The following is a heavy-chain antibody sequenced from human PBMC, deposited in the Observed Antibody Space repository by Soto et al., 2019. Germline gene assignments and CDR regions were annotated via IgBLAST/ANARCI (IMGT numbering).Heavy chain of an antibody. CDR3: ARVSSADPYGEFDY. V-gene: IGHV1-18*01. CDR1: GYTFTSYG. Sequence: ASVKVSCKASGYTFTSYGISWVRQAPGQGLEWMGWISACNGNTNYAQKVQGRVTMTTDTSTSTAYMELRSLRSDDTAVYYCARVSSADPYGEFDYWGQGTLVTVSS. CDR2: ISACNGNT. D-gene: IGHD3-10*01. J-gene: IGHJ4*02.